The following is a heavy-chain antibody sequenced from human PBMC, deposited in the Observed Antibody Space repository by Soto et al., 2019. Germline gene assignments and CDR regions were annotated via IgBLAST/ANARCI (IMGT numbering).Heavy chain of an antibody. CDR1: GFTVSSNY. D-gene: IGHD6-13*01. V-gene: IGHV3-66*04. Sequence: GDSLKISCAASGFTVSSNYMSWVRQAPGKGLEWVSVIYSGGSTYYADSVKGRFTISRDNSKNTLYLQMNSLRAEDTAVYYCARQIDYSSSWSTGWFDPWGQGTLVTVSS. J-gene: IGHJ5*02. CDR3: ARQIDYSSSWSTGWFDP. CDR2: IYSGGST.